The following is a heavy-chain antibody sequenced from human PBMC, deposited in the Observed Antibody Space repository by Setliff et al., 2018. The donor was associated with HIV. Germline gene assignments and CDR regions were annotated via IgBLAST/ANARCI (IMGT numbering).Heavy chain of an antibody. CDR3: ARDHTDIAAAAFVVGSACSDEGVDI. Sequence: SVKASCKTSGGTLTNYVITWVRQATGQGLEWMGIIIPMYNIATYAQKFQGRVTFTADESTSTAYMELSSLSSEDTAVYYCARDHTDIAAAAFVVGSACSDEGVDIWGQGTMVTVSS. V-gene: IGHV1-69*13. J-gene: IGHJ3*02. D-gene: IGHD6-13*01. CDR1: GGTLTNYV. CDR2: IIPMYNIA.